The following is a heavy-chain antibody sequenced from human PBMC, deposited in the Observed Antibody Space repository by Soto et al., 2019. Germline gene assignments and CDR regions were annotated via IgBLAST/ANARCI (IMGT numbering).Heavy chain of an antibody. J-gene: IGHJ4*02. V-gene: IGHV1-8*01. CDR3: ARRKERSGPHYFDS. D-gene: IGHD1-1*01. Sequence: ASVKVSCKASGYTFITYDINWVRQAPGQGLEWMGWMNPYNGNAGYAQKFQGRVTMTRNTSISTAYMELTSLKSNDTAVYFCARRKERSGPHYFDSWGQGTPVTVYS. CDR2: MNPYNGNA. CDR1: GYTFITYD.